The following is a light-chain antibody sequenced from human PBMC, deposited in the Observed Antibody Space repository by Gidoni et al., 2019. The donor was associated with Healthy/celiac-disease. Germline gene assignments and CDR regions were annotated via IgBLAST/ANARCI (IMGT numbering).Light chain of an antibody. V-gene: IGLV2-14*01. CDR1: SSDVGGYNY. CDR3: SSYTSSSTLV. J-gene: IGLJ2*01. CDR2: EVS. Sequence: QSALTQPASVSGSPGQSITISCTGTSSDVGGYNYVSWYQQHPGKAPKLMINEVSNRPSGVSNRFSGSKSGNTASLTISGLQAEDEADYYCSSYTSSSTLVFGGGTKLTV.